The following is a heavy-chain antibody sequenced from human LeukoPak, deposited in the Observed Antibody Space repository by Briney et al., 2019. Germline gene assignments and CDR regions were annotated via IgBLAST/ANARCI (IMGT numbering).Heavy chain of an antibody. CDR1: GFTFSSYA. V-gene: IGHV3-30*04. Sequence: GGSLRLSCAASGFTFSSYAMHWVRQAPGKGLEWVAVISYDGSNKYYADSVKGRFTISRDNSKNTLYLQMNSLRAEDTAVYYCARDPYDSSGYWRYFDYWGQGTLVTVSS. CDR2: ISYDGSNK. CDR3: ARDPYDSSGYWRYFDY. J-gene: IGHJ4*02. D-gene: IGHD3-22*01.